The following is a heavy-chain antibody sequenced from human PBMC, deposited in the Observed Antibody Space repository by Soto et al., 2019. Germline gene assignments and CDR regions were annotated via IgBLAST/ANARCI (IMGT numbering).Heavy chain of an antibody. D-gene: IGHD2-21*02. CDR2: IGTAGDT. V-gene: IGHV3-13*01. CDR1: GFTFSSYD. J-gene: IGHJ4*02. CDR3: ARGGVTPGLIDY. Sequence: GGSLRLSCAASGFTFSSYDMHWVHQATGKGLEWVSAIGTAGDTYYPGSVKGRFTISRENAKNSLYLQMNSLRAGDTAVYYCARGGVTPGLIDYWGQGILVTVSS.